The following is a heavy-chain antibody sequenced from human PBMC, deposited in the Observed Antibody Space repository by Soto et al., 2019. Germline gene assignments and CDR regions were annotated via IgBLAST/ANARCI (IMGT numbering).Heavy chain of an antibody. CDR2: IYWDVVK. J-gene: IGHJ4*02. V-gene: IGHV2-5*02. Sequence: QITLKESGPTLVTPTQTLTLTCTFSGFSLSTSGVGVSWIRQPPGKALEWLAVIYWDVVKRYSPSLKNRLTITKDTSKNQVVLTLTTMDPVDTATYYCAHSDSRRFLDSWGQGTLVTVSS. CDR1: GFSLSTSGVG. CDR3: AHSDSRRFLDS. D-gene: IGHD3-16*01.